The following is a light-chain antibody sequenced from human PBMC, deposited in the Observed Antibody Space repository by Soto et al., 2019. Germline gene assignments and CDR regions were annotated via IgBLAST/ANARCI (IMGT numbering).Light chain of an antibody. Sequence: QSVLTQPPSASGTPGQRVTISCSGSSSNIGSNTVNWYQQLPGTAPKLLIYSNNQRPSGVPDRFSGSKSGTSASLAISGLQSDDEADYYCAAWDDSLWGWVFGGGTKLTVL. J-gene: IGLJ3*02. CDR2: SNN. CDR1: SSNIGSNT. CDR3: AAWDDSLWGWV. V-gene: IGLV1-44*01.